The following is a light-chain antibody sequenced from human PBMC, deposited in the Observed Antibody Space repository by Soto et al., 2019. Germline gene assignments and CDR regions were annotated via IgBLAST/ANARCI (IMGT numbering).Light chain of an antibody. CDR1: RSNIGSNA. V-gene: IGLV1-44*01. Sequence: QSVLTQPPSASGTPGQRVTISCSGSRSNIGSNAVSWYQQLPGTAPKLLIYNNNQRPSGVPDRFSGSKSGTSASLAISGLQSEDEADYYCAAWDDSLNARGGFGGGTKLTVL. J-gene: IGLJ3*02. CDR2: NNN. CDR3: AAWDDSLNARGG.